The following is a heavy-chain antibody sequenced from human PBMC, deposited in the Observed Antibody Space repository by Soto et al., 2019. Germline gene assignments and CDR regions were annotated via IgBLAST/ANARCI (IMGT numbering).Heavy chain of an antibody. CDR3: VKWDSSSWTDY. CDR1: GFIFSSYG. V-gene: IGHV3-30*18. D-gene: IGHD6-13*01. J-gene: IGHJ4*02. CDR2: ISYDGSNK. Sequence: PGGSLRLSCAASGFIFSSYGMHWVRQAPGKGLEWVAVISYDGSNKHYADSVKGRFTISRDNSKNTVYLQMDSLRAEDTAVYYCVKWDSSSWTDYWGQGTLVTVS.